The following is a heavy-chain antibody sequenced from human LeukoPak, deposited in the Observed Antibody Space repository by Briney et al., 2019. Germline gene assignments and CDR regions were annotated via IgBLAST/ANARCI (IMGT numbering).Heavy chain of an antibody. CDR2: ISYDGSNK. CDR1: GFTFSSYA. V-gene: IGHV3-30*04. D-gene: IGHD5-18*01. J-gene: IGHJ4*02. CDR3: ARDLSGIAGYTYGRGIDY. Sequence: PGRSLRLSCAASGFTFSSYAMHWVRQAPGKGLEWVAVISYDGSNKYYADSVKGRFTISRDNSKNTLYPQMNSLRAEDTAVYYCARDLSGIAGYTYGRGIDYWGQGTLVTVSS.